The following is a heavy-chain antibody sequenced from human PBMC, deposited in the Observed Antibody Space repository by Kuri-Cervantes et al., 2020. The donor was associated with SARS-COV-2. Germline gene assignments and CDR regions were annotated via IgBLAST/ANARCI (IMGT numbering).Heavy chain of an antibody. Sequence: GGSLRLSCAASGFTFDDYGMSWVRQAPGKGLEWVSAISGSGGSTYYADSVKGRFTISRDNSKNTLYLQMNSLRAEDTAVYYCGLASGSYYSPNYWGQGTLVTVSS. CDR3: GLASGSYYSPNY. D-gene: IGHD3-10*01. CDR1: GFTFDDYG. CDR2: ISGSGGST. J-gene: IGHJ4*02. V-gene: IGHV3-23*01.